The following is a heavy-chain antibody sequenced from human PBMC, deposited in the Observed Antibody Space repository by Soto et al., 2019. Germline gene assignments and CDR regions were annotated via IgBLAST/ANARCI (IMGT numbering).Heavy chain of an antibody. V-gene: IGHV4-30-4*01. J-gene: IGHJ4*02. Sequence: PSETLSLTCTVSGGSISSGDYYWSWIRQPPGKGLEWIGYIYYSGSTYYNPSLKSRVAISVDMSKNLLSLELRSVTTADTAVYYCVKNGEYSLHYWGQGALVTVSS. CDR3: VKNGEYSLHY. CDR1: GGSISSGDYY. D-gene: IGHD4-17*01. CDR2: IYYSGST.